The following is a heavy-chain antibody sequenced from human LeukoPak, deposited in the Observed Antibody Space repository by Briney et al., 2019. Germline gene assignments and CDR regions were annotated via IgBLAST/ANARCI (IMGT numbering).Heavy chain of an antibody. V-gene: IGHV4-39*01. CDR1: GASISSTTYY. Sequence: SETLSLTCTVSGASISSTTYYWGWIRQPPGKGLEWLGSIYYNGRALHNPSLKSRITISVDTSKNQFSLKLSSVTAADTAVYYCARRRQYYYYYYMDVWGKGTTVTVSS. J-gene: IGHJ6*03. CDR2: IYYNGRA. CDR3: ARRRQYYYYYYMDV.